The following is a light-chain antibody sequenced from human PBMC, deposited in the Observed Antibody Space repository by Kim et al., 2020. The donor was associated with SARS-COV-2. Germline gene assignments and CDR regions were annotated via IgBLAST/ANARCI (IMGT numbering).Light chain of an antibody. J-gene: IGLJ3*02. V-gene: IGLV2-14*03. Sequence: GQWFTSSCTGSSSDIGGYNYVSWYQHHPGKATKLIIYDVTKRPSGVSDRFSGSKSGNTASLIISGLQADDEADYYCSSYTSSKTWVFGGGTQLTVL. CDR2: DVT. CDR3: SSYTSSKTWV. CDR1: SSDIGGYNY.